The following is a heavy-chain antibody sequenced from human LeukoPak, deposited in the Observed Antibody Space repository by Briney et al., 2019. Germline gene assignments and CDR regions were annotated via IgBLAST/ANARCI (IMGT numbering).Heavy chain of an antibody. CDR1: GFIFSNHG. CDR3: ARDRLEAVTDDDYFDY. V-gene: IGHV3-33*01. CDR2: IWYDGSNK. J-gene: IGHJ4*02. D-gene: IGHD2-21*02. Sequence: GGSLRLSCAASGFIFSNHGMHWVRQAPGKGPEWVALIWYDGSNKYYGESVKGRFTISRDNSKNTVYLQMNSLRAEDTGVYYCARDRLEAVTDDDYFDYWGQGTLVTVSS.